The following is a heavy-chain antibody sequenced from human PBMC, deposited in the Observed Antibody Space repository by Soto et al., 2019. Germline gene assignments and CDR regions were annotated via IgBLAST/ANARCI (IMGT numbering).Heavy chain of an antibody. D-gene: IGHD2-2*01. J-gene: IGHJ6*03. CDR1: GFTFDDYA. CDR3: AKEMVSTSYYYYYYMDV. CDR2: ISWNSGSI. V-gene: IGHV3-9*01. Sequence: GGSLRLSCAASGFTFDDYAMHWVRQAPGKGLEWVSGISWNSGSIGYADSVKGRFTISRDNAKNSLYLQMNSLRAEDTALYYCAKEMVSTSYYYYYYMDVWGKGTTVTVSS.